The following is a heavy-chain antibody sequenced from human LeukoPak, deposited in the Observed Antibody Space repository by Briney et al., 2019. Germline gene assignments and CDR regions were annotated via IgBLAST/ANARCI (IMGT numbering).Heavy chain of an antibody. Sequence: PSETLSLTCTVSGGSISSYYWSWIRQPPGKGLEWIGYIYYSGSTNYNPSLKSRVTISVDTSKNQFSLKLSSVAAADTAVYYCARGSGEYYYYGMEVWGKGTTVTVSS. CDR2: IYYSGST. J-gene: IGHJ6*04. CDR3: ARGSGEYYYYGMEV. V-gene: IGHV4-59*01. CDR1: GGSISSYY. D-gene: IGHD3-10*01.